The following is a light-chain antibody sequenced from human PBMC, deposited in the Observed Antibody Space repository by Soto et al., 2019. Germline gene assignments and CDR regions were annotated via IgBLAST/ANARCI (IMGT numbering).Light chain of an antibody. J-gene: IGKJ1*01. Sequence: DLQMTQVPSTPSASVGAIVTITCRASQTITRWMAWYQQKPGKDPKLLIYDASTLESGVQSRFSGSRSGTEFTLTISSMQPDDFATYYCQKYNSYSWTVGKGPQVDLK. CDR3: QKYNSYSWT. CDR2: DAS. CDR1: QTITRW. V-gene: IGKV1-5*01.